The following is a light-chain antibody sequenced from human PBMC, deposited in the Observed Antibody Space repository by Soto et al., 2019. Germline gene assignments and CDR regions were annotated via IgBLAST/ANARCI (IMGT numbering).Light chain of an antibody. CDR3: QSYDSSLSAWV. V-gene: IGLV1-40*01. CDR2: GNG. Sequence: QPVLTQPPSVSGVPGQRVTISCTGSSSNIGAGYDVHWYQQLPGTAPKLLIYGNGNRPSGVPERFSGSKSGTSASLAITGLQAEDEADYYCQSYDSSLSAWVFGGGTKVTVL. J-gene: IGLJ3*02. CDR1: SSNIGAGYD.